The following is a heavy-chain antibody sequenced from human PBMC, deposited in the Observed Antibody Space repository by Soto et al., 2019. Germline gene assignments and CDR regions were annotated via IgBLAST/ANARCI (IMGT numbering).Heavy chain of an antibody. Sequence: QVQLVESGGGVVQPGRSLRLSCAASGFTFSSYGMHWVRQAPGKGLEWVAVISYDGSNKYYADSVKGRFTISRDNSKNTLYLQMNSLRAEDTAVYYCAKSQEYSNYDFDYWGQGTLVTVSS. CDR1: GFTFSSYG. D-gene: IGHD4-4*01. CDR3: AKSQEYSNYDFDY. V-gene: IGHV3-30*18. J-gene: IGHJ4*02. CDR2: ISYDGSNK.